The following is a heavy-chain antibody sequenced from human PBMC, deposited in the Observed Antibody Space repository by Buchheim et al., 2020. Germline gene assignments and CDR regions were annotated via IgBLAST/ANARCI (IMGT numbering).Heavy chain of an antibody. D-gene: IGHD3-10*01. V-gene: IGHV3-74*01. CDR3: TTIRNGDSGSYYSFFDH. J-gene: IGHJ4*02. CDR1: GFTFSNYW. CDR2: INSDGSTT. Sequence: EVQLMESGGGLVQPGGSLRLSCAASGFTFSNYWMHWVRQAPGKGLVWVSRINSDGSTTTYADSVKGRFTISRDNGKNTLDLQMNSLRADDTAVYYCTTIRNGDSGSYYSFFDHWGPGTL.